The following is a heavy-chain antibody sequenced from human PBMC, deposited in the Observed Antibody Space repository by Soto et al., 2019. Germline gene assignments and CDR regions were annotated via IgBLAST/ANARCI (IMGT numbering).Heavy chain of an antibody. CDR2: IHTRGII. Sequence: QVQLQESGPGLVKPSETLSLTCTVSGGSVSSSYWSWVRQPAGKGLEWIGRIHTRGIINYNPSLPGRVTMSVDTSKNHFFLRLSSVTAADTGVYYCARGHSSRSGYYDVAWGQGTLVTVSS. V-gene: IGHV4-4*07. CDR3: ARGHSSRSGYYDVA. J-gene: IGHJ5*02. CDR1: GGSVSSSY. D-gene: IGHD3-22*01.